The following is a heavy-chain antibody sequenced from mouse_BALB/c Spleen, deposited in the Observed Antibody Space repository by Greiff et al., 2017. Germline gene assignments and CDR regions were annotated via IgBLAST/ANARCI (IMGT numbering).Heavy chain of an antibody. D-gene: IGHD1-1*01. V-gene: IGHV1-14*01. CDR1: GYTFTSYV. Sequence: LQQSGPELVKPGASVKMSCKASGYTFTSYVMHWVKQKPGQGLEWIGYINPYNDGTKYNEKFKGKATLTSDKSSSTAYMELSSLTSEDSAVYYCARDYGSSVFAYWGQGTLVTVSA. CDR3: ARDYGSSVFAY. CDR2: INPYNDGT. J-gene: IGHJ3*01.